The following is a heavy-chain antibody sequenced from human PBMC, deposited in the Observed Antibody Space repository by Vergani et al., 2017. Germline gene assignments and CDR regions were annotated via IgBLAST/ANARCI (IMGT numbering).Heavy chain of an antibody. CDR3: ARLSYDTTPYLQGGYDC. CDR1: GFTFSSND. Sequence: VESGGGLVQPGGSLRLSCTVSGFTFSSNDFHWVRQAPGKGLEWVSAISARYPSTYYADSVKGRFTISRDNSKNMLYLQMNSLRAEDTAVYYCARLSYDTTPYLQGGYDCWGQGTLVSVSS. D-gene: IGHD3-22*01. J-gene: IGHJ4*02. V-gene: IGHV3-23*04. CDR2: ISARYPST.